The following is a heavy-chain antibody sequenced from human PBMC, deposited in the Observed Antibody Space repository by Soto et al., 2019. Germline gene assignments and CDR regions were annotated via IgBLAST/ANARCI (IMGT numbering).Heavy chain of an antibody. Sequence: LRLSCVGSGFTFSSYGMHWVRQAPGKGLECVAVISDTGSSHYYAASVEGRFTISRENSKNTLSLHMDRLRVEDTAVYYCAKDRGGDCPDNSCYFGADYWGQGTPVTVSS. CDR2: ISDTGSSH. D-gene: IGHD2-2*01. J-gene: IGHJ4*02. CDR1: GFTFSSYG. V-gene: IGHV3-30*18. CDR3: AKDRGGDCPDNSCYFGADY.